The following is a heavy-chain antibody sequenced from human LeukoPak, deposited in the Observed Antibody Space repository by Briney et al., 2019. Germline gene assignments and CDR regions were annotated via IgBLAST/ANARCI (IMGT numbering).Heavy chain of an antibody. CDR1: GFTLSSYW. CDR2: IKQDGSEK. J-gene: IGHJ4*02. D-gene: IGHD3-22*01. Sequence: PGGSLRLSCAASGFTLSSYWMSSVRQAPGKGLEWVANIKQDGSEKYYVDSVKGRFTISRDNAKNSLYLQMSSLRAEDTAVYYCARDTYDSSGYYAHLDYWGQGTLVTVSS. V-gene: IGHV3-7*01. CDR3: ARDTYDSSGYYAHLDY.